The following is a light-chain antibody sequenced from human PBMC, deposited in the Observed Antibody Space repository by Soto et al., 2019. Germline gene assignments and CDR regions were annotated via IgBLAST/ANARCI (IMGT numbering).Light chain of an antibody. Sequence: EIVLTQSPGTLSLSPWERATLSCRASLSVGSSYLAWYQQKPGQAPRLLIYGASTRATGIPARFSGSGSGTEFTLTISSLQSEDFAIYSCQQYSNWPPFTFGGGTKVDIK. CDR3: QQYSNWPPFT. CDR2: GAS. J-gene: IGKJ4*01. V-gene: IGKV3-15*01. CDR1: LSVGSSY.